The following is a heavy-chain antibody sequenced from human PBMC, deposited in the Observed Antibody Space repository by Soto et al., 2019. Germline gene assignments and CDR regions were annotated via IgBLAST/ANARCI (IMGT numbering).Heavy chain of an antibody. CDR1: GFSFSNYG. V-gene: IGHV3-30*03. J-gene: IGHJ4*02. Sequence: QVQLVESGGGVVQPGRSLRLSCAASGFSFSNYGMHWVRQAPGTGLGWVAVISYDGSNKYYGDSVKGRFTVSRDNSKNPRYLQVNSLRAEDTAVYYCTLWGSSTWLHCWGQGTLVTVSS. D-gene: IGHD6-13*01. CDR3: TLWGSSTWLHC. CDR2: ISYDGSNK.